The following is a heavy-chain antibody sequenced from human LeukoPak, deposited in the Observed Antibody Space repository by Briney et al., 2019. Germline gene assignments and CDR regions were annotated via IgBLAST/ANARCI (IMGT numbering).Heavy chain of an antibody. D-gene: IGHD6-6*01. V-gene: IGHV3-21*01. J-gene: IGHJ4*02. CDR2: ISSSSSYI. CDR1: GFTFSSYS. CDR3: AVGIAGRPGPYY. Sequence: PGGSLRLSCAASGFTFSSYSMNWVRQAPGKGLEWVSSISSSSSYIYYADSVKGRFTISRDNAKNSLDLQMNSLKGEDTAVYYCAVGIAGRPGPYYWGQGTLVTVSS.